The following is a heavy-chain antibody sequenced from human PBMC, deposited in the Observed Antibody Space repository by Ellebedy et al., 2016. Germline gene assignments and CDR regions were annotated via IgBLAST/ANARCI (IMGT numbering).Heavy chain of an antibody. D-gene: IGHD3-10*01. Sequence: SGPTLVKPTQTLTLTCTFSGFSLSTSGVGVGWIRQPPGKALEWLALIYWDNDKRYSPSLKSRLTIIKDTSKNQVVLTTTNMDPVDTATYYCARTEKGFGELLNFDYWGQGTLVTVSS. V-gene: IGHV2-5*02. CDR1: GFSLSTSGVG. J-gene: IGHJ4*02. CDR3: ARTEKGFGELLNFDY. CDR2: IYWDNDK.